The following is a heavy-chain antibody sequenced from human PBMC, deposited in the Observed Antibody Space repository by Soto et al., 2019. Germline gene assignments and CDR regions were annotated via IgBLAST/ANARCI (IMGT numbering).Heavy chain of an antibody. CDR3: ATVVYYYGSGSYGWFDP. Sequence: ASVKVSCKVSGYTLTDLSMHWVRQAPGKGLEWMGGFDPEDGETIYAQKFQGRVTMTEDTSTDTAYMELSSLRSEDTAVYYCATVVYYYGSGSYGWFDPWGQGTLVTVSS. V-gene: IGHV1-24*01. CDR1: GYTLTDLS. CDR2: FDPEDGET. J-gene: IGHJ5*02. D-gene: IGHD3-10*01.